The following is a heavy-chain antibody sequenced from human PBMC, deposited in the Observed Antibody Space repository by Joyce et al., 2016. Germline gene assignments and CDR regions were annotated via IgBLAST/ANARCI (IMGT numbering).Heavy chain of an antibody. CDR3: ARDLLLWFGEFAGWFDP. Sequence: VQLVESGGGVVQPGRSLRLSCAASGFTFSNNAMHWVRQAPGKGLEWLAVISYDGINEKNAGPVNGCLTISRDNSKNTLYLQMTSVRAEDTAVYYCARDLLLWFGEFAGWFDPWGQGTLVTVSA. J-gene: IGHJ5*02. V-gene: IGHV3-30*01. CDR2: ISYDGINE. CDR1: GFTFSNNA. D-gene: IGHD3-10*01.